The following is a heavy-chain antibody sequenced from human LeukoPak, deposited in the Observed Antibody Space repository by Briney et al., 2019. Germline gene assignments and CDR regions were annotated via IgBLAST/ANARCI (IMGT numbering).Heavy chain of an antibody. CDR1: GGSISSGGYY. Sequence: QTLSLTCTVSGGSISSGGYYWSWIRQPPGKALEWLALIYWNDDKRYSPSLKSRLTITKDTSKNQVVLTMTNMDPVDTATYYCARSNYDFWSGYYNYFDYWGQGTLVTVSS. D-gene: IGHD3-3*01. CDR3: ARSNYDFWSGYYNYFDY. J-gene: IGHJ4*02. CDR2: IYWNDDK. V-gene: IGHV2-5*01.